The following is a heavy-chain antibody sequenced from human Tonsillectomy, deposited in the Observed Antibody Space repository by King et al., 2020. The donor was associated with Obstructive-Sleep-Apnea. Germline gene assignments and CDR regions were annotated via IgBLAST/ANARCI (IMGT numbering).Heavy chain of an antibody. V-gene: IGHV4-39*07. CDR2: IYYSGST. CDR1: GGSISSSSYY. Sequence: QLQESGPGLVKPSETLSLTCTVSGGSISSSSYYWGWIRQPPGKGLEWIGSIYYSGSTYYNPSLKSRVTISVDTSKNQFSLKLSSVTAADTAVYYCARAPIAAAPGYWGQGTLVTVSS. CDR3: ARAPIAAAPGY. D-gene: IGHD6-13*01. J-gene: IGHJ4*02.